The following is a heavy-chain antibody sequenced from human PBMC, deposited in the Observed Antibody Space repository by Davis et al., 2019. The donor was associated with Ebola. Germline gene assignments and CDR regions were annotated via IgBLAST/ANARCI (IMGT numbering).Heavy chain of an antibody. CDR3: ARHGPGSFPI. J-gene: IGHJ3*02. V-gene: IGHV3-23*01. D-gene: IGHD3-10*01. CDR1: GFTFSSYA. Sequence: PGGSLRLSCAASGFTFSSYAMSWVRQAPGKGLEWVSAISGSGGSTYYADSVKGRFTISRDNAKNLLFLQMNSLRAEDTAVYYCARHGPGSFPIWGQGTMVTVSS. CDR2: ISGSGGST.